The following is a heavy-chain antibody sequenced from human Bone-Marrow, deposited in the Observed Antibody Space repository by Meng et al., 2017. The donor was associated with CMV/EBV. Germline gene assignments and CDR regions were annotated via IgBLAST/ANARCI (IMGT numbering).Heavy chain of an antibody. CDR3: ARDGTVVAATDY. CDR2: IYHSGST. CDR1: GYSISSGYY. D-gene: IGHD2-15*01. Sequence: GSLRLSCTVSGYSISSGYYWGWIRQPPGKGLEWIGSIYHSGSTYYNPSLKSRVTISVDTSKNQFSLKLSSVTAADTAVYYFARDGTVVAATDYWGQVTLVTVSS. J-gene: IGHJ4*02. V-gene: IGHV4-38-2*02.